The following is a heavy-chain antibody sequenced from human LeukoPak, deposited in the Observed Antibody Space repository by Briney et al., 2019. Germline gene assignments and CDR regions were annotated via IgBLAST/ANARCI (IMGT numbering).Heavy chain of an antibody. CDR3: ARENFYHRFDY. Sequence: ASVKVSCKDSGYTFTGYYIHWVRPAPGQGLEWMGRINPNSGGTNYAQKIHGRVTMTRDPSISTAYMELSRLRSDDTAVYYCARENFYHRFDYWGQGTLVTVSS. D-gene: IGHD2/OR15-2a*01. CDR2: INPNSGGT. J-gene: IGHJ4*02. CDR1: GYTFTGYY. V-gene: IGHV1-2*06.